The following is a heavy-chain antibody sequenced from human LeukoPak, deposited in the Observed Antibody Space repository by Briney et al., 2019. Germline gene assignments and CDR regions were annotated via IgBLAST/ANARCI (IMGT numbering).Heavy chain of an antibody. J-gene: IGHJ3*02. CDR3: TKRGYGSGSYYGRADTFDI. Sequence: ASVKVSCKVSGYTLTELSMHWVRQAPGKGLEWMGGFDPEDGETIYAQKFQGRVTMNEDTATDTAYMELSSLRSEDTAVYYCTKRGYGSGSYYGRADTFDIWGHGTMVTVSS. CDR2: FDPEDGET. D-gene: IGHD3-10*01. V-gene: IGHV1-24*01. CDR1: GYTLTELS.